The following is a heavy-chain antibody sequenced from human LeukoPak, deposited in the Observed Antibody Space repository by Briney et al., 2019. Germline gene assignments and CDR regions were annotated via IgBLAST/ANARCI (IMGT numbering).Heavy chain of an antibody. J-gene: IGHJ4*02. Sequence: GRSLRLSCAASTNTFSSVHWVRQAPGKGLEWVGVISYDGSKKYYADSVKGRFTISRDNSKNTLYLQMNSLRAEDTAIYYCAKANIAAPRYYFDYWGQGTLVTVSS. CDR1: TNTFSSV. CDR2: ISYDGSKK. V-gene: IGHV3-30*18. D-gene: IGHD6-6*01. CDR3: AKANIAAPRYYFDY.